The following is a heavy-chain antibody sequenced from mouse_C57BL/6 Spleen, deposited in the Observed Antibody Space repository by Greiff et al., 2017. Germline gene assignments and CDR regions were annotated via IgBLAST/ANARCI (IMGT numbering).Heavy chain of an antibody. CDR1: GYTFTSYW. CDR2: IDPSDSYT. CDR3: ARKDYGSHFDY. D-gene: IGHD1-1*01. Sequence: QVQLQQPGAELVMPGASVKLSCTASGYTFTSYWMHWVKQRPGQGLEWIGEIDPSDSYTNYNQKFKGKFTLTVDKSSSTAYMHLSSLTSEDSAVYYCARKDYGSHFDYWGQGTTLTVSS. V-gene: IGHV1-69*01. J-gene: IGHJ2*01.